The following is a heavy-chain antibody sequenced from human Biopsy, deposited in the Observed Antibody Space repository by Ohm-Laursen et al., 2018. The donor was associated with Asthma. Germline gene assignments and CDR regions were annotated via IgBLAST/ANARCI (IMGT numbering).Heavy chain of an antibody. CDR3: ARKAGSCISRTCFSLDF. D-gene: IGHD2-2*01. CDR2: INSVFGTT. V-gene: IGHV1-69*13. Sequence: GASMKVSCKPLGGTFNTYVIGWVRQAPGQGLEWMGGINSVFGTTTYPQKFQDRVTITADDSTSTVYIELSSLRSEDTAVYYCARKAGSCISRTCFSLDFWGQGALGTVSS. CDR1: GGTFNTYV. J-gene: IGHJ4*02.